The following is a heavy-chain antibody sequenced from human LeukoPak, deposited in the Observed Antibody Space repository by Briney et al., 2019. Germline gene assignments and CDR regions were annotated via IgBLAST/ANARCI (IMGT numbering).Heavy chain of an antibody. J-gene: IGHJ6*04. CDR2: ISAYNGNT. CDR1: GYTFTSYG. Sequence: ASVKVSCKASGYTFTSYGISWVRQAPGQGLEWMGWISAYNGNTNYAQKLQGRVTMTTDTSTSTAYMELRSLRTDDTAVYYCARLRSLPDYNKGMDVWGKGPRSPSPQ. CDR3: ARLRSLPDYNKGMDV. V-gene: IGHV1-18*01.